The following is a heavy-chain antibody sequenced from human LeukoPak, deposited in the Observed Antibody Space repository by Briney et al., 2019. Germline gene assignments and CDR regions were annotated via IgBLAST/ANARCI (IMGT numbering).Heavy chain of an antibody. J-gene: IGHJ4*02. V-gene: IGHV3-7*01. Sequence: GGSLRLSCAASGFIFPTYWMSWVRQAPGKGLEWVANINQDASHKNHVESVKGRFTISRDNANNLLFLQMNDLRAEDTAIYYCARDPPTDSNWYPDYWGQGTLVTVPS. CDR1: GFIFPTYW. D-gene: IGHD6-13*01. CDR3: ARDPPTDSNWYPDY. CDR2: INQDASHK.